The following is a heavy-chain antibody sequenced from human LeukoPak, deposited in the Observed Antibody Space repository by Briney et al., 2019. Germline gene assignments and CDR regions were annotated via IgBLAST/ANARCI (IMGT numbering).Heavy chain of an antibody. CDR1: GGFTSAYY. Sequence: PSETLSLTCTVSGGFTSAYYWSWVWQPLGKGLEWIGSVFYSRNSNYNPSLTRRVAMSVDTSKSHFSLKLTSVIAADSAVYYCARVNPLGYFDQWGQGTLVAVSS. V-gene: IGHV4-59*13. J-gene: IGHJ4*02. CDR3: ARVNPLGYFDQ. CDR2: VFYSRNS.